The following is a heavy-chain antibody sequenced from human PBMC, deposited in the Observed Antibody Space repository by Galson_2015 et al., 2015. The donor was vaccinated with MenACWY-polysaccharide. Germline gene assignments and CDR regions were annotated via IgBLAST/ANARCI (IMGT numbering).Heavy chain of an antibody. D-gene: IGHD4-11*01. J-gene: IGHJ6*02. CDR2: IYYSGST. V-gene: IGHV4-59*06. Sequence: ETLSLTCSVSGGSLTAYYWAWVRQPPGKGLEWIGYIYYSGSTYYNPSLKSRVTISVDTSRNQFSLKLSSVTAADTAVYYCARSTPTVTRDYYYYYGMDVWGQGTTVTVSS. CDR3: ARSTPTVTRDYYYYYGMDV. CDR1: GGSLTAYY.